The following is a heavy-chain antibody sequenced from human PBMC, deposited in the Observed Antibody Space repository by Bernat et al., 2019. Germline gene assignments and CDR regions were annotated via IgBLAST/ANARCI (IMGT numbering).Heavy chain of an antibody. CDR1: GYTFTSFG. Sequence: QVQLVQSGAEVKKPGASVKVSCKASGYTFTSFGITWVRQAPGQGLEWMGWISAYNGNINYAQKLQGRVTMTTDTSTSTAYMAVRSLRSDDTAVYYCARALGDSSSFFIDYWGQGTLVIVSS. CDR2: ISAYNGNI. CDR3: ARALGDSSSFFIDY. J-gene: IGHJ4*02. V-gene: IGHV1-18*01. D-gene: IGHD6-13*01.